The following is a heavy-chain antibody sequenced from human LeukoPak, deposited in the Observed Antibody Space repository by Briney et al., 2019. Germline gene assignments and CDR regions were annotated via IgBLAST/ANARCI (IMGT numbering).Heavy chain of an antibody. CDR2: IYHSGST. CDR1: GGSISSDY. Sequence: SVTLSLTCTVSGGSISSDYWSWIRQPPGKGLEWIGYIYHSGSTNYNTSLKSRVTISVDTSKNQFSLKLSSVTAADTAVYFCARLSDRSAYYWPFDSWGQGTLVTVSS. CDR3: ARLSDRSAYYWPFDS. V-gene: IGHV4-59*08. D-gene: IGHD3-22*01. J-gene: IGHJ4*02.